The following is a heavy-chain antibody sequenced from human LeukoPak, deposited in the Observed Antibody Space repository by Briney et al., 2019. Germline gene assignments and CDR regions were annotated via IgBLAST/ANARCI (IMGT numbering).Heavy chain of an antibody. V-gene: IGHV3-30*18. Sequence: GGSLRLSCAASGFTFSSYGMHWVRQAPGKGLEWVAVISYDGSNKYYADSVKGRFTISRDNSKNTLYLQMNSLRAEDTAVYYCAKDGYTFWSGYYKLPLYYFDPWGQGTLVTVSS. CDR1: GFTFSSYG. CDR2: ISYDGSNK. CDR3: AKDGYTFWSGYYKLPLYYFDP. J-gene: IGHJ4*02. D-gene: IGHD3-3*01.